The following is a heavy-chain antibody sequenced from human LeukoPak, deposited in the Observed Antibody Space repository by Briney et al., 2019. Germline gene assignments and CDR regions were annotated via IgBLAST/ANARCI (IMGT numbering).Heavy chain of an antibody. CDR2: ISGSGGST. V-gene: IGHV3-23*01. D-gene: IGHD3-9*01. J-gene: IGHJ3*02. CDR3: AAQLVIWGAIDI. CDR1: GFTFSSYA. Sequence: GGSLRLSCAASGFTFSSYAMSWVRQAPGKGLEWVSAISGSGGSTYYADSVKGRFTISRDNSKNTLYLQMNSLRAEDTAVYYCAAQLVIWGAIDIWGQGTMVTVSS.